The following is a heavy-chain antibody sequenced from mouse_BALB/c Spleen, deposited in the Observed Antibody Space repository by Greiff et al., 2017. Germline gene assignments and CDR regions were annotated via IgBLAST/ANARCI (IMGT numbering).Heavy chain of an antibody. CDR1: GFSFSSYG. D-gene: IGHD1-1*01. V-gene: IGHV5-6*01. J-gene: IGHJ4*01. CDR3: ARQYDSSYTYYAMDY. Sequence: EVLLVESGGDLVKPGGSLKLPCAASGFSFSSYGMSWVRQTPDKRLEWVATISSGGSDTYYTDSVKGRFNISRDNAKNTLYLQMSSLTSEDTAMYYCARQYDSSYTYYAMDYWGQGTSVTVSS. CDR2: ISSGGSDT.